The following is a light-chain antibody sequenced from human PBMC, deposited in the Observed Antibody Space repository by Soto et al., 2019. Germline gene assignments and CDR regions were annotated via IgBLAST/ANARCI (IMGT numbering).Light chain of an antibody. CDR2: DAS. Sequence: EIVLTQSPATLSLSPGERATLSCRASQSVSSYLAWYQQKPGQAPRLLIYDASNRATGIPARFSGSGSGTDFPLTISSLEPEDFAVYYCQQRRSWPRAFGQGTKVEF. CDR1: QSVSSY. J-gene: IGKJ1*01. CDR3: QQRRSWPRA. V-gene: IGKV3-11*01.